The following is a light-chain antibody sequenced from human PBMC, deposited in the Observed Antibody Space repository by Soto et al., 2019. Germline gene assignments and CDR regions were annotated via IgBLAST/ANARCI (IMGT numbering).Light chain of an antibody. CDR3: QQYGSSRP. Sequence: IVLTQSPGTLSWSPGERATLSCRASQSVSSSYLAWYQQKPGQAPRLLIYGASSRATGIPDRFSGSGSGTDFTLTISRLEPEDFAVYYCQQYGSSRPFGQGTKVDIK. V-gene: IGKV3-20*01. CDR1: QSVSSSY. J-gene: IGKJ1*01. CDR2: GAS.